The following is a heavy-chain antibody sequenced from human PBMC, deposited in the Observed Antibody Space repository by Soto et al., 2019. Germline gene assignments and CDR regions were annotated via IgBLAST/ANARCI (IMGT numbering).Heavy chain of an antibody. D-gene: IGHD1-1*01. CDR1: SGSISSNNW. CDR2: IYHGGNT. CDR3: ASAYNRGAFDS. V-gene: IGHV4-4*02. Sequence: QVQLQESGPGLLKPSGTLSLTCAVSSGSISSNNWWTWVRQPPGKGLEWIGEIYHGGNTNYNPSLKSRVTISVDKSKHQFSLKVSSVTAADTAVYYCASAYNRGAFDSWGQGTLVTVSS. J-gene: IGHJ4*02.